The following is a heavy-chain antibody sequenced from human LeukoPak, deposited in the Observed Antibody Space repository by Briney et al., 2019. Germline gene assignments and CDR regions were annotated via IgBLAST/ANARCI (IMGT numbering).Heavy chain of an antibody. CDR3: ARDWGAYGDPLDY. D-gene: IGHD4-17*01. J-gene: IGHJ4*02. V-gene: IGHV1-18*01. CDR1: GYIFSSKG. CDR2: ISAYNGNT. Sequence: GASVKVSCKASGYIFSSKGISWVRQAPGQGLEWMGWISAYNGNTKYAQKLQGRVSMTTDTSTSTAYMELRSLRSDDTAVYYCARDWGAYGDPLDYWGQGTLVTVSS.